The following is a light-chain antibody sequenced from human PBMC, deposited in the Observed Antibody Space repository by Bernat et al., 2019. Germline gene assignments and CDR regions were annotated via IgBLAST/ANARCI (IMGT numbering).Light chain of an antibody. CDR1: QSVSRS. Sequence: SCRASQSVSRSLAWYQKKPGQAPRLLIYGASSRATGIPDRFSGSGSGTEFTLTISSLEPEDVAVYDCQQNSKWPHATLGGGTKVERK. J-gene: IGKJ4*01. CDR3: QQNSKWPHAT. V-gene: IGKV3D-15*01. CDR2: GAS.